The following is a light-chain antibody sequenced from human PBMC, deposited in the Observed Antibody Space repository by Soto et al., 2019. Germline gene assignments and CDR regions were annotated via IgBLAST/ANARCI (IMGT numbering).Light chain of an antibody. CDR3: QQYGSPPWA. CDR1: QSVGSNF. Sequence: IVLTQSPGTLSLSPGERATLSCRASQSVGSNFLAWYQQKRGQAPRILIYAASNRASGIPDRFSGSGSGSDFTLTSSRLEAEDFAVYYCQQYGSPPWAFGQGTRVEI. CDR2: AAS. J-gene: IGKJ1*01. V-gene: IGKV3-20*01.